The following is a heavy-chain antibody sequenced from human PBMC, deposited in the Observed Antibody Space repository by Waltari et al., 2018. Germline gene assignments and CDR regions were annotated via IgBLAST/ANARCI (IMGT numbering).Heavy chain of an antibody. CDR2: INPNSGGT. CDR3: AREPIVVVPAAIWFDP. J-gene: IGHJ5*02. V-gene: IGHV1-2*02. D-gene: IGHD2-2*01. Sequence: QVQLVQSGAEVKKPGASVKVSCKASGYTFTGYYMHWVRQAPGQGLEWMGWINPNSGGTNYAQKFQGRVTMTRDTSISTAYMELSRLRSDDTAVYYCAREPIVVVPAAIWFDPWGQGTLVTVSS. CDR1: GYTFTGYY.